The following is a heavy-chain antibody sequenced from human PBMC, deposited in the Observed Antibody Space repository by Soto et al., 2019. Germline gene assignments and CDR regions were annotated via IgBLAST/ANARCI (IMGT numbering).Heavy chain of an antibody. Sequence: SETLSLTCAVYGGSFSGYYWSWIRQPPGKGLEWIGEINHSGSTNYNPSLKSRVTISVDTSKNQFSLKLSSVTAADTAVYYCARHGGYYFDYWGQGAPVTVSS. D-gene: IGHD3-16*01. CDR3: ARHGGYYFDY. CDR1: GGSFSGYY. V-gene: IGHV4-34*01. CDR2: INHSGST. J-gene: IGHJ4*02.